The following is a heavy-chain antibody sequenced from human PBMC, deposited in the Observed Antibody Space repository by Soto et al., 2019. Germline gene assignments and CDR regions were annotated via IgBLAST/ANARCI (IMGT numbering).Heavy chain of an antibody. Sequence: ASVKVSCKASGYTFTSYDINWVRQATGQGLEWMGWMNPNSGNTGHAQKFQGRVTMTRNTSISTAYMELSSLRSEDTAVYYCAFFGSRHYYYYGMDVWGQGTKVTVSS. V-gene: IGHV1-8*01. J-gene: IGHJ6*02. D-gene: IGHD3-10*01. CDR3: AFFGSRHYYYYGMDV. CDR1: GYTFTSYD. CDR2: MNPNSGNT.